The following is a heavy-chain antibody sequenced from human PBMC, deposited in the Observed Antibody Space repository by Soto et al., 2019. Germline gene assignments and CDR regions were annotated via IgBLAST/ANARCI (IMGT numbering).Heavy chain of an antibody. J-gene: IGHJ4*02. D-gene: IGHD1-26*01. CDR2: IRSDGSNI. CDR3: ARDGVGATTYFGYLDY. V-gene: IGHV3-30*02. CDR1: GTIFSGYG. Sequence: PGGSLRLSCTTSGTIFSGYGMHWVRQAPGKGLEWVALIRSDGSNIQYADSEKGRFTISRDNSRKILYLQMDSLKDDDTAVYYCARDGVGATTYFGYLDYWGQGAPVTVSS.